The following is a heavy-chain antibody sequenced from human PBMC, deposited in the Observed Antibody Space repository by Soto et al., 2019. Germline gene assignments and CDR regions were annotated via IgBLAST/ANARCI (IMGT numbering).Heavy chain of an antibody. J-gene: IGHJ6*02. CDR1: GFTVSSNY. CDR2: IYSGGST. Sequence: GGSLRLSCAASGFTVSSNYMSWVRQAPGKGLEWVSVIYSGGSTYYADSVKGRFTISRDNSKNTLYLQMNSLRAEDTAVYYCARDRDYSKRALYYYGMDVWGQGTTVTVSS. V-gene: IGHV3-53*01. CDR3: ARDRDYSKRALYYYGMDV. D-gene: IGHD4-4*01.